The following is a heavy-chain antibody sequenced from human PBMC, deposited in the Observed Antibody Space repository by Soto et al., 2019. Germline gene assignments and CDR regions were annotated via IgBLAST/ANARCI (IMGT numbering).Heavy chain of an antibody. D-gene: IGHD3-22*01. CDR2: ISSSSSTI. J-gene: IGHJ4*02. V-gene: IGHV3-48*02. CDR3: AREEPSGYYLRPFDY. CDR1: GFTFSSYS. Sequence: EVQLVESGGGLVQPGGSLRLSCAASGFTFSSYSMNWVHQAPGKGLEWVSYISSSSSTIYYADSVKGRFTISRDNAKNSLYLQMNSLRDEDTAVYYCAREEPSGYYLRPFDYWGQGTLVTVSS.